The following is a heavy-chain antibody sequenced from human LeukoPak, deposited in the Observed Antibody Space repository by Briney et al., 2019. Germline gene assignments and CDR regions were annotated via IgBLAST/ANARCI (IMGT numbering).Heavy chain of an antibody. V-gene: IGHV4-4*09. CDR3: ASGEANWNFDY. CDR1: GGSISSYY. D-gene: IGHD1-20*01. CDR2: IYTSGST. Sequence: SETLSLTCTVSGGSISSYYWSWIRQPPGKGLEWIGYIYTSGSTDYNPSLKSRVTISVDTSKNQFSLKLSSVTAADTAVYYCASGEANWNFDYWGQGTLVTVSS. J-gene: IGHJ4*02.